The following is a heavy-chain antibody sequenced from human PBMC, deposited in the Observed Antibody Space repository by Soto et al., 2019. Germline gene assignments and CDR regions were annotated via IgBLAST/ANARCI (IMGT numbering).Heavy chain of an antibody. CDR1: GFTFSSYA. V-gene: IGHV3-30-3*01. CDR2: ISYDGSNK. CDR3: ATLAVAGLGLFDY. Sequence: QVQLVESGGGVVQPERSLRLSCAASGFTFSSYAMHWVRQAPGKGLEWVAVISYDGSNKYYADSVKGRFTISRDNSKNTLYLQMNSLRAEDTAVYYCATLAVAGLGLFDYWGQGTLVTVSS. J-gene: IGHJ4*02. D-gene: IGHD6-19*01.